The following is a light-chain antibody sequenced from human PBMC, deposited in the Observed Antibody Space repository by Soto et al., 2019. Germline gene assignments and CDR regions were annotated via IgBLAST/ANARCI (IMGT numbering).Light chain of an antibody. CDR2: DAS. CDR3: QQYSNYSAT. J-gene: IGKJ1*01. V-gene: IGKV1-5*01. CDR1: QSISDW. Sequence: DVQMTQSPSTLSASVGDRVTITCRASQSISDWLAWFQQKPGQAPRLLIYDASSLQSGVPSRFSGSGSGTEFTLPINSLQPDDFATYFCQQYSNYSATFGQGTKVEIK.